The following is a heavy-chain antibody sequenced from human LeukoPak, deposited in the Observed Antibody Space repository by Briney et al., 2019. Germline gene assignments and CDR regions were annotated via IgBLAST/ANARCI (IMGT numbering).Heavy chain of an antibody. CDR1: GGSLTNTNY. J-gene: IGHJ4*02. CDR2: VNLQGST. CDR3: GREGGPYRPLDY. V-gene: IGHV4-4*02. Sequence: SETLSLTCGVSGGSLTNTNYWTWVRQPPGKGLEWIGEVNLQGSTNYNPSLMGRVAISVDKSENHISLQLTSVTAADTAVYYCGREGGPYRPLDYSGQGTLVTVSS.